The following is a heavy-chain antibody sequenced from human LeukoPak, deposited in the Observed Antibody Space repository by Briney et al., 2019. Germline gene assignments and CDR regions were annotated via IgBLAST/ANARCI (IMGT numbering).Heavy chain of an antibody. D-gene: IGHD1-26*01. V-gene: IGHV4-4*07. CDR1: GGSISSYY. CDR2: IYTSGST. J-gene: IGHJ4*02. Sequence: KASETLSLTCTVSGGSISSYYWSWIRQPAGKGLEWIGRIYTSGSTNYNPSLKSRVTMSLDTSKNQLSLSLTSATAADTAVYYCAGHEYSGNDYFVYWGQGTLVTVSS. CDR3: AGHEYSGNDYFVY.